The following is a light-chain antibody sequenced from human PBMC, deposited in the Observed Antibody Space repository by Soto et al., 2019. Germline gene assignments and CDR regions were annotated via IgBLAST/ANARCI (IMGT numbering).Light chain of an antibody. J-gene: IGKJ1*01. CDR2: SSS. CDR1: QTISGTY. CDR3: QQYGRSPTWT. V-gene: IGKV3-20*01. Sequence: EILMTQSPATLSVSPGERATLSCRASQTISGTYLAWYQQKPGQAPRLLIYSSSSRAAGVSDRFSGSGSGTDFSLTISRLEPEDFAMYYCQQYGRSPTWTFGQGTKVEVK.